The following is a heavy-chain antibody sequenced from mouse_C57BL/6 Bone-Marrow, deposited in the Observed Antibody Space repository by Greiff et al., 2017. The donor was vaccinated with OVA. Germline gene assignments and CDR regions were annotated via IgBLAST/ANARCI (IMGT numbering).Heavy chain of an antibody. CDR1: GYSITSGYY. CDR3: AREDSYYSNYDD. J-gene: IGHJ2*01. Sequence: VQLQQSGPGLVKPSQSLSLTCSVTGYSITSGYYWNWIRQFPGNKLEWMGYISYDGSNNYNPSLKNRISITRDTSKNQFFLKLNSVTTEDTATYYCAREDSYYSNYDDWGQGTTLTVSS. CDR2: ISYDGSN. D-gene: IGHD2-5*01. V-gene: IGHV3-6*01.